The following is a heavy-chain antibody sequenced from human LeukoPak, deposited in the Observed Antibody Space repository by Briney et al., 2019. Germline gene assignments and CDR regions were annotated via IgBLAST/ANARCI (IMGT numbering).Heavy chain of an antibody. CDR3: ARGMDYDFWSGYYLWFDP. D-gene: IGHD3-3*01. J-gene: IGHJ5*02. CDR1: GYTFTSYD. CDR2: MIPNSGNT. Sequence: ASVKVSCKASGYTFTSYDINWVRQAPGQGLEWMGWMIPNSGNTGYAQKFQGRVTMTRNTSISTAYMELSSLRSEDTAVYYCARGMDYDFWSGYYLWFDPWGQGTLVTVSS. V-gene: IGHV1-8*01.